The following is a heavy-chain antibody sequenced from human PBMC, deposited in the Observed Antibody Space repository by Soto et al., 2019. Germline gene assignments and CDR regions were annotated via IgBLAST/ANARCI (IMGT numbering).Heavy chain of an antibody. J-gene: IGHJ4*02. CDR1: GFTFSSYW. V-gene: IGHV3-74*01. CDR3: ASLTASATFDY. Sequence: EVQLVESGGGLVQHGGSLRLSCAASGFTFSSYWMHWVRQAPGKGLVWVSRINSDGSSTSYADSVKGRFTISRDNAKNTLYLQMNSLRAEDTAVYYCASLTASATFDYWGQGTLVTVSS. CDR2: INSDGSST. D-gene: IGHD5-18*01.